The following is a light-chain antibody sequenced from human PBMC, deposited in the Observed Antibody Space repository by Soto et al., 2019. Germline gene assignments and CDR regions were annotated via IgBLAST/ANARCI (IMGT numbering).Light chain of an antibody. CDR3: QQSYSTPPLT. Sequence: IQVTQSPSSLSASVGDRVTITCRASQGIKSYLYWYQQKPGKAPKLLISGASSLQSGVPSRFSGSGSGTDFTLTISSLQPGDYATYYCQQSYSTPPLTFGGGTKVDIK. CDR2: GAS. V-gene: IGKV1-39*01. CDR1: QGIKSY. J-gene: IGKJ4*01.